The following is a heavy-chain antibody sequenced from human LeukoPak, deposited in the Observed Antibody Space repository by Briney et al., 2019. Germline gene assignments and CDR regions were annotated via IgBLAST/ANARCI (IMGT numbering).Heavy chain of an antibody. Sequence: GASVKVSCKASGYTFTGYYMHWVRQAPGQGLEWMGWINPNSGGTNYAQKFQGRVTMTRDTSISTAYMELSRLRSDDTAVYYCARPVVRDSLTNFDYWGQGTLVTVSS. CDR1: GYTFTGYY. V-gene: IGHV1-2*02. CDR2: INPNSGGT. CDR3: ARPVVRDSLTNFDY. J-gene: IGHJ4*02.